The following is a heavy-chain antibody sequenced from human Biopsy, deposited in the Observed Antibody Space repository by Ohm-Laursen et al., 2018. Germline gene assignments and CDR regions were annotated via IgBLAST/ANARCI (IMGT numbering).Heavy chain of an antibody. CDR2: TNEDGSHT. V-gene: IGHV3-74*01. CDR1: GVTLSGYG. Sequence: SLRLSCTASGVTLSGYGMNWVRQAPGKGLLTWVSHTNEDGSHTDYADSVKGRFTVSRDNSKNTLFLQMNSLRAADTAIYYCASDLNGDPSAFDYWGQGTPVTVSS. CDR3: ASDLNGDPSAFDY. J-gene: IGHJ4*02. D-gene: IGHD4-17*01.